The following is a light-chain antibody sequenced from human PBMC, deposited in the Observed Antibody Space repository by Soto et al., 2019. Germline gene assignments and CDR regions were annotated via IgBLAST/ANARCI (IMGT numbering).Light chain of an antibody. J-gene: IGLJ1*01. CDR3: SSYTSSSTYV. CDR2: DVS. V-gene: IGLV2-14*01. CDR1: RSYVGGYNY. Sequence: QSALTPPASVSGSPGPSVTISCPGTRSYVGGYNYVSWYQQHPGKAPKLMIYDVSNRPSGVSNRFSGSKSGNTASLTISGLQAEDEADYYCSSYTSSSTYVFGTGTRSPS.